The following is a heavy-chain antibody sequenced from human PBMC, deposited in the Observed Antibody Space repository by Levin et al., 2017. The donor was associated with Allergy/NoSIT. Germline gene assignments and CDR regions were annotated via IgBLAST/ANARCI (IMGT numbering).Heavy chain of an antibody. Sequence: ASVKVSCKASGYTFMNYFIHWARQAPGQGLEWMAKIEPATAYATYAERFQGRATVTRDASTSTVYMELTTLRSDDTAMYYCARDTLVKAVAEAGLEWGPGTLVTVSS. V-gene: IGHV1-46*01. CDR2: IEPATAYA. D-gene: IGHD6-19*01. J-gene: IGHJ4*02. CDR3: ARDTLVKAVAEAGLE. CDR1: GYTFMNYF.